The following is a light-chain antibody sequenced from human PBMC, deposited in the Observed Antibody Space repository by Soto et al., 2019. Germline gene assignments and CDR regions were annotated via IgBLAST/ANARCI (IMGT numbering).Light chain of an antibody. CDR1: SSDVGGYNY. Sequence: QSALTQPRSVSGSPGQSVTISCTGTSSDVGGYNYVSWYQQHPGKAPKLMIYDVSERPSGVPDRFSGSKSGNTASLTISGLQAEDEADYYCCSYAGSYIHVVFGGGTKLTVL. CDR3: CSYAGSYIHVV. V-gene: IGLV2-11*01. CDR2: DVS. J-gene: IGLJ2*01.